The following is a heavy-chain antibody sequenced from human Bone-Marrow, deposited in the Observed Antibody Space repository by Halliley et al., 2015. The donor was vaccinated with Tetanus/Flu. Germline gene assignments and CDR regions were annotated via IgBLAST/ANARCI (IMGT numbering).Heavy chain of an antibody. Sequence: LEWIGTIYYTGDTYFNPSLMSRLSMSIAASKNQFSLKVASVIAADTAVYYCTRHAAVIRGGFDYWGQGTLVTVSS. CDR2: IYYTGDT. J-gene: IGHJ4*02. CDR3: TRHAAVIRGGFDY. D-gene: IGHD6-13*01. V-gene: IGHV4-39*01.